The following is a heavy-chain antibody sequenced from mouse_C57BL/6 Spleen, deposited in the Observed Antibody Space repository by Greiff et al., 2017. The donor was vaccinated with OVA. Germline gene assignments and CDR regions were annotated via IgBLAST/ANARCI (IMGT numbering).Heavy chain of an antibody. J-gene: IGHJ2*01. V-gene: IGHV1-64*01. CDR1: GYTFTSYW. CDR2: IHPNSGST. CDR3: ARARTAQATGYFDY. D-gene: IGHD3-2*02. Sequence: QVHVKQPGAELVKPGASVKLSCKASGYTFTSYWMHWVKQRPGQGLEWIGMIHPNSGSTNYNEKFKSKATLTVDKSSSTAYMQLSSLTSEDSAVYYCARARTAQATGYFDYWGQGTTLTVSS.